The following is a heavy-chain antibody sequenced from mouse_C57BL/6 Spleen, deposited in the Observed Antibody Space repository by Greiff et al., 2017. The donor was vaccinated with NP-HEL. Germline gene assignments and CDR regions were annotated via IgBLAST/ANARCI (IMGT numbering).Heavy chain of an antibody. CDR2: ISSGSSTI. V-gene: IGHV5-17*01. J-gene: IGHJ3*01. Sequence: EVHLVESGGGLVKPGGSLKLSCAASRFTFSDYGMHWVRQAPEKGLEWVAYISSGSSTIYYADTVKGRFTISRDNAKNTLFLQMTSLRSEDTAMYYCARGYWGQGTLVTVSA. CDR1: RFTFSDYG. CDR3: ARGY.